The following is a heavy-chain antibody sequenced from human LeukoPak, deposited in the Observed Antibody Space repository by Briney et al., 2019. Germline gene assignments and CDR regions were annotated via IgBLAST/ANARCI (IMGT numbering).Heavy chain of an antibody. CDR1: GFTFSSYE. V-gene: IGHV3-48*03. J-gene: IGHJ4*02. CDR2: ISSSGSTI. D-gene: IGHD6-13*01. CDR3: ARAAAAGTVDY. Sequence: GGSLRLSCAASGFTFSSYEMNWVRQAPGKGLEWVSYISSSGSTIYYADSVKGRFTISRVNAKNSLYLQMNSLRVEDTAVYYCARAAAAGTVDYWGQGTLVTVSS.